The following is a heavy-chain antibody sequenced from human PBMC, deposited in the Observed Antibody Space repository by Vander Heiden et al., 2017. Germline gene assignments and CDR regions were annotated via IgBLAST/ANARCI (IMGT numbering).Heavy chain of an antibody. Sequence: QVQLQESGPGLVKPSETLSLTCTVSGGPISSYYWSWIRQPPGKGLEWIGYIYYSGSTNYNPSLKSRVTISVDTSKNQFSLKLSSVTAADTAVYYCARDQSWVFGVVSHHYGMDVWGQGTTVTVSS. CDR2: IYYSGST. CDR1: GGPISSYY. J-gene: IGHJ6*02. CDR3: ARDQSWVFGVVSHHYGMDV. V-gene: IGHV4-59*01. D-gene: IGHD3-3*01.